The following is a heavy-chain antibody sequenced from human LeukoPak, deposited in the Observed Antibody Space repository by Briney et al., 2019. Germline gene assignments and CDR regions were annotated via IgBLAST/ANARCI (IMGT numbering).Heavy chain of an antibody. J-gene: IGHJ6*03. CDR1: GHTFSTYA. CDR2: ISGSGGTT. CDR3: ARDPPYGGYYYSYFMDV. V-gene: IGHV3-23*01. D-gene: IGHD4/OR15-4a*01. Sequence: GGSLRLSCKASGHTFSTYAMSWVRQAPGQGLEWVSSISGSGGTTYYADSVQGRVTISRDKSTNTLYLQMTSLRAEDTAVYYCARDPPYGGYYYSYFMDVWGKGTTVTVSS.